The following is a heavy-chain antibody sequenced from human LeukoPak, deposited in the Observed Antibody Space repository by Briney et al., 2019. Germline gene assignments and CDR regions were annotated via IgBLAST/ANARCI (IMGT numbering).Heavy chain of an antibody. V-gene: IGHV3-11*01. CDR1: GFTFSDYY. CDR3: ARVVYCSTGSCHIFAFDI. D-gene: IGHD2-2*01. Sequence: AGGSLRLSCAASGFTFSDYYMSWIREAPGKGLECVSYISSGGDTIFYADSVKGRFAISRDNAKNSLYLQLNSLRAEDTDVYYCARVVYCSTGSCHIFAFDIWGQGTMVTVAA. CDR2: ISSGGDTI. J-gene: IGHJ3*02.